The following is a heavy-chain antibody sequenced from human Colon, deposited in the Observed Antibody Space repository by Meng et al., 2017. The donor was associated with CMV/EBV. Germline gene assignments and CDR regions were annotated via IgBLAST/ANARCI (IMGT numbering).Heavy chain of an antibody. Sequence: GGSLRLSCEGSGFKFSDYRMNWVRQAPGKGLEWVSSMMGGDSYKYYAESVKGRFTISRDNAKNSEYLQMDSLREDDTAVYYCARARGQLCFDLWGQGTLVTVSS. J-gene: IGHJ4*02. CDR1: GFKFSDYR. CDR2: MMGGDSYK. CDR3: ARARGQLCFDL. V-gene: IGHV3-21*01. D-gene: IGHD3-10*01.